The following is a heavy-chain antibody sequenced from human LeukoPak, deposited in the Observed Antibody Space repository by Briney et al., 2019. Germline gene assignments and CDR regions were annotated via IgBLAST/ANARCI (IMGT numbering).Heavy chain of an antibody. CDR3: ARSGYGDYGDWFDP. CDR1: GFTFSSFW. D-gene: IGHD5-12*01. V-gene: IGHV3-7*01. CDR2: IKQDGSEK. Sequence: PGGSLRLSCAASGFTFSSFWMSWVRQAPGKGLEWVANIKQDGSEKNYVDSVKGRFTISRDNAKSSLYLQMNSLRAEDTAVYYCARSGYGDYGDWFDPWGQGALVTLSS. J-gene: IGHJ5*02.